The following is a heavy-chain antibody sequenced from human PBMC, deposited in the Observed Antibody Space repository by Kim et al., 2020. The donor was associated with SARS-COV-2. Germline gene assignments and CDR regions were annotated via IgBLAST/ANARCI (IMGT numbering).Heavy chain of an antibody. J-gene: IGHJ5*02. V-gene: IGHV4-34*01. CDR3: ARERYFDWFTYNWFDP. Sequence: SETLSLTCAVYGGSFSGYYWSWIRQPPGKGLEWIGEINHSGSTNYNPSLKSRVTISVDTSKNQFSLKLSSVTAADTAVYYCARERYFDWFTYNWFDPWGQGTLVTVSS. D-gene: IGHD3-9*01. CDR1: GGSFSGYY. CDR2: INHSGST.